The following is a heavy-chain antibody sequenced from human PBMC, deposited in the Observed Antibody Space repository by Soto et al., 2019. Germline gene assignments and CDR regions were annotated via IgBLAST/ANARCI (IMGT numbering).Heavy chain of an antibody. Sequence: ASVKVSCKASGGTFSSYAISWVRQAPGQGLEWMGGIIPIFGTANYAQKFQGRVTITADESTSTAYMELSSLRSEDTAVYYCARGNCGGDRYSGWFDPWGQGTQVTVSS. CDR3: ARGNCGGDRYSGWFDP. V-gene: IGHV1-69*13. D-gene: IGHD2-21*02. J-gene: IGHJ5*02. CDR1: GGTFSSYA. CDR2: IIPIFGTA.